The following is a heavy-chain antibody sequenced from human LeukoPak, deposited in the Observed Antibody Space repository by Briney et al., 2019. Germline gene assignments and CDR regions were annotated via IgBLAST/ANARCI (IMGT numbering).Heavy chain of an antibody. Sequence: GGSLRLSCAASGLSVSHNYMTWVRQAPGKGLQWVSMIRSDTGTDYADSVKGRFTISRDSSNNTLFLQMNSLRAEDTAVYYCAREVVPAAMTFYYYYYMDVWGKGTTVTVSS. CDR1: GLSVSHNY. CDR3: AREVVPAAMTFYYYYYMDV. CDR2: IRSDTGT. V-gene: IGHV3-66*01. D-gene: IGHD2-2*01. J-gene: IGHJ6*03.